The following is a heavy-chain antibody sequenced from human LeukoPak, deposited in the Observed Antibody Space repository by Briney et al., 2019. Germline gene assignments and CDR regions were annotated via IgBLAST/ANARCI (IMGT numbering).Heavy chain of an antibody. J-gene: IGHJ4*02. CDR3: ARGGYDSGSYYKGPLYYFDY. D-gene: IGHD3-10*01. Sequence: GGSLRLSCAASGFTFSSYAMHWVRQAPGKGLEWVAVISYDGSNKYYTDSVKGRFTISRGNSKNTLYLQMNSLRAEDTAVYYCARGGYDSGSYYKGPLYYFDYWGQGTLVTVSS. CDR1: GFTFSSYA. CDR2: ISYDGSNK. V-gene: IGHV3-30*14.